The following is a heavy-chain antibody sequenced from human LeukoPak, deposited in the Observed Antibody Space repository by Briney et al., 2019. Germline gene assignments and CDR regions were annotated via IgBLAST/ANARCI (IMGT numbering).Heavy chain of an antibody. V-gene: IGHV1-46*01. CDR3: ARDREQLADY. CDR2: INPSGGST. J-gene: IGHJ4*02. Sequence: ASVKVSCKASGYTFTSYYIHWVRQAPGQGLEWMGIINPSGGSTSYAQKFQGRVTMTRDTSTSTVYMEPSSLRSEDTAVYYCARDREQLADYWGQGTLVTVSS. CDR1: GYTFTSYY. D-gene: IGHD6-6*01.